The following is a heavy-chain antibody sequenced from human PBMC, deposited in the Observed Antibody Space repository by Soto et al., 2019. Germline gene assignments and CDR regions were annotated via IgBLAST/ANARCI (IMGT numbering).Heavy chain of an antibody. D-gene: IGHD6-13*01. Sequence: PSQTLSLTCAISGDSVSSNSAAWHWIRQSPSRGLEWLGRTFYRSKWYNDYAVAVKSRITINPDTSKNQFSLQLNSVTPEDTAVYYCASVSIAAAPFDYWGKGTLVSGSS. CDR1: GDSVSSNSAA. V-gene: IGHV6-1*01. CDR2: TFYRSKWYN. J-gene: IGHJ4*02. CDR3: ASVSIAAAPFDY.